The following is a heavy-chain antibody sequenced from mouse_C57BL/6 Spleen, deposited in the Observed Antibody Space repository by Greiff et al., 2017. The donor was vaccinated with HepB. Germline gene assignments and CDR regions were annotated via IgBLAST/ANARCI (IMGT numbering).Heavy chain of an antibody. V-gene: IGHV5-17*01. Sequence: EVHLVESGGGLVKPGGSLKLSCAASGFTFSDYGMHWVRQAPEKGLEWVAYISSGSSTIYYADTVKGRFTISRDNAKNTLFLQMTSLRSEDTAMYYCARPKPYGYDGAWFAYWGQGTLVTVSA. CDR3: ARPKPYGYDGAWFAY. D-gene: IGHD2-2*01. CDR1: GFTFSDYG. J-gene: IGHJ3*01. CDR2: ISSGSSTI.